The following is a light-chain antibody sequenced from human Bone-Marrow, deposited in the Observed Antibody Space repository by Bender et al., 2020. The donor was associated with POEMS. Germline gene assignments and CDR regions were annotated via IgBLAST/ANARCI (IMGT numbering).Light chain of an antibody. CDR1: SSDVGSYKL. Sequence: QSALTQPASVSGSPGQSITISCTATSSDVGSYKLVSWYQHHPGKAPKLMIYEVSKRPSGVSDRFSGSKSGNTASLTISGLQAEDEADYYCSSYTSSSTLVLFGGGTKLAVL. V-gene: IGLV2-14*02. CDR3: SSYTSSSTLVL. CDR2: EVS. J-gene: IGLJ2*01.